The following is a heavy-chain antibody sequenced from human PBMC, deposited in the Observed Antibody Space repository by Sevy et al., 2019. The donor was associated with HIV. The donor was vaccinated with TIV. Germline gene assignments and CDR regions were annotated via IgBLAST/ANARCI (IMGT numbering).Heavy chain of an antibody. D-gene: IGHD3-16*02. CDR3: AKNRDTDYVWGSYRYVPYFDY. CDR2: ISGSGART. CDR1: GFTFSSYA. J-gene: IGHJ4*02. Sequence: GGSLRLSCAASGFTFSSYAMSWVRQTPGKGLEWVSGISGSGARTYYADSVKGRFTISRDSSTHTLYLQMNSLRAEDTAVYYCAKNRDTDYVWGSYRYVPYFDYWGQGTLVTVSS. V-gene: IGHV3-23*01.